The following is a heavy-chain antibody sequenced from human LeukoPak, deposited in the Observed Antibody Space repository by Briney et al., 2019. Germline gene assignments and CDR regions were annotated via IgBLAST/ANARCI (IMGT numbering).Heavy chain of an antibody. D-gene: IGHD3-16*01. CDR2: IYKSGST. Sequence: SETLSLTCTVSGGSISSHYWSWIRQPPGKGLEWIGYIYKSGSTNYNPSLKSRVTISEDMSKNQFSLKLSSVTAADTAVYYCARHYGPWGQGTLVTVSS. V-gene: IGHV4-59*11. CDR3: ARHYGP. J-gene: IGHJ5*02. CDR1: GGSISSHY.